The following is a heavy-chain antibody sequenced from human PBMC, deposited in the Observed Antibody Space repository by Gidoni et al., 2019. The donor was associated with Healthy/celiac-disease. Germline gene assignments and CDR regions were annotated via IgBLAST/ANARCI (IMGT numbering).Heavy chain of an antibody. CDR2: IYYSGST. CDR3: ARAHSSSWEKYNWFDP. Sequence: QVQLQESGPGLVKPSETLSLTCTVSGGSISSYYWSWIRQPPGKGLEWIGYIYYSGSTNYNPSLKSRVTISVDTSKNQFSLKLSSVTAADTAVYYCARAHSSSWEKYNWFDPWGQGTLVTVSS. J-gene: IGHJ5*02. V-gene: IGHV4-59*01. D-gene: IGHD6-13*01. CDR1: GGSISSYY.